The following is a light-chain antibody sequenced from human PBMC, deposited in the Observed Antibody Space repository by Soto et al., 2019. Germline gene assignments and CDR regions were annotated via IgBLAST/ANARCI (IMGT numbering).Light chain of an antibody. Sequence: IVLTQSPDTLSLSAGETATLSCRASQSVRSSYLGWYQQKPGQAPRLLIHATYNRATGIPDRFSGSGSGTDFTLTISRLEPEDFAVYFCHEYGTSPLTFGGGTKVEIK. CDR2: ATY. J-gene: IGKJ4*01. CDR3: HEYGTSPLT. CDR1: QSVRSSY. V-gene: IGKV3-20*01.